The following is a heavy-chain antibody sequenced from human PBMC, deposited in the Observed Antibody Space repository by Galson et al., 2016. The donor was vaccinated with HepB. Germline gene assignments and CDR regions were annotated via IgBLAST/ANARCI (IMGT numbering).Heavy chain of an antibody. V-gene: IGHV3-15*01. D-gene: IGHD3/OR15-3a*01. Sequence: SLRLSCAASGFTFNNAWMRWVRQAAGKGLEWVGRIKYKAHGGTTDYAAPVKGRFTISRDDSTNTLYLQMSSLEAEDTAVYYCTPGTWTMDAWGQGTPVTVSS. J-gene: IGHJ6*02. CDR1: GFTFNNAW. CDR3: TPGTWTMDA. CDR2: IKYKAHGGTT.